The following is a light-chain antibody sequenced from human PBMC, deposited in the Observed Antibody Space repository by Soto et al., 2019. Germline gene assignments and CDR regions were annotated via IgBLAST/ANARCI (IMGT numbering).Light chain of an antibody. J-gene: IGKJ2*03. Sequence: DIQMTQSPSSLSASVGDRVTITCRASQSISNYLNWYQQKPGTAPKVLIYAASSLQSGVPSRFSGSGSGTDFPLTISSLQPEDFATYYCHQSYSPQFVYSFGQGTTPEIK. CDR3: HQSYSPQFVYS. CDR2: AAS. CDR1: QSISNY. V-gene: IGKV1-39*01.